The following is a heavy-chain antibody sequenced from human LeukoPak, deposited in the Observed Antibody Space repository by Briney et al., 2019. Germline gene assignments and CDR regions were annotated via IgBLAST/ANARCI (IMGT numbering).Heavy chain of an antibody. Sequence: PSETLSLTCTVSGGSISSYYWSWIRQPPGKGLEWIGYIYYSGSTNYNPSLKSRVTISVDTSKNQFSLKLSSVTAADTAVYYCARVRLPPYFDYWGQGTLVTVSS. D-gene: IGHD2-15*01. J-gene: IGHJ4*02. CDR3: ARVRLPPYFDY. V-gene: IGHV4-59*08. CDR2: IYYSGST. CDR1: GGSISSYY.